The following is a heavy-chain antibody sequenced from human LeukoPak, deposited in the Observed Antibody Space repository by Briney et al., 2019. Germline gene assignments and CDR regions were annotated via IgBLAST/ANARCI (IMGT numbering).Heavy chain of an antibody. CDR2: ISNSGGST. D-gene: IGHD6-13*01. J-gene: IGHJ4*02. CDR1: GFTFSSYA. V-gene: IGHV3-23*01. Sequence: GGSLRLSCAASGFTFSSYAMSWVRQAPGKGLEWVSGISNSGGSTNDADSVKGRFTISRDNSKKTLYLQMNSLRAEDTALYYCAKTAVYSSSWTPFDDWGQGTLVTVSS. CDR3: AKTAVYSSSWTPFDD.